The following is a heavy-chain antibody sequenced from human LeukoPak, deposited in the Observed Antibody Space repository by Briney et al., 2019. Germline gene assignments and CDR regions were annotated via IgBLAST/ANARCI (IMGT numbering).Heavy chain of an antibody. V-gene: IGHV4-4*07. J-gene: IGHJ3*02. CDR1: GGSISSYY. CDR3: ARRPTVVTPGAFDI. D-gene: IGHD4-23*01. CDR2: IYTSGST. Sequence: SETLSLTCTVSGGSISSYYWSWIRQPAGKGLEWIGRIYTSGSTDYNPSLKSRVTMSVDTSKNQFSLKLSSVTAADTAVYYCARRPTVVTPGAFDIWGQGTMVTVSS.